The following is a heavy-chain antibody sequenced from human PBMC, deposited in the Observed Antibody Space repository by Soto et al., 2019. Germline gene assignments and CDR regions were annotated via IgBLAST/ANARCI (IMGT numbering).Heavy chain of an antibody. Sequence: GGSLRLSCAASGFTFSSYSMNWVRQAPGKGLEWVSSISSSSSYIYYADSVKGRFTISRDNAKNSLYLQMNSLRAEDTAVYYCGRHHTKNGTKGKGFYGMDVWGQGTTVTVSS. CDR1: GFTFSSYS. CDR2: ISSSSSYI. J-gene: IGHJ6*02. CDR3: GRHHTKNGTKGKGFYGMDV. V-gene: IGHV3-21*01. D-gene: IGHD1-7*01.